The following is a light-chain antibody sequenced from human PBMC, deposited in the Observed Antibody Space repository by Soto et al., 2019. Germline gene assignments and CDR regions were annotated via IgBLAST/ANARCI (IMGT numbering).Light chain of an antibody. CDR2: TAS. CDR3: LQDNISSGT. V-gene: IGKV1-5*03. CDR1: PSISSW. J-gene: IGKJ1*01. Sequence: DIQMTQSPSTLSASVGDRVTITCRASPSISSWLAWYQQEAGKAPKLLIYTASTVERGVPSRFSGSGSGTEFTLTISSLQPDDFATYYCLQDNISSGTLGQGTSVDIK.